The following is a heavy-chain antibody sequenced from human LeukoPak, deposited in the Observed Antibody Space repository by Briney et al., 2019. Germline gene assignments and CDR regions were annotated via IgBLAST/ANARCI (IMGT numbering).Heavy chain of an antibody. J-gene: IGHJ4*02. D-gene: IGHD6-13*01. CDR2: TSYDGGQN. V-gene: IGHV3-30*03. Sequence: PGRSLRLSCAASGFTFSNYGMHWVRQAPGKGLEWVAITSYDGGQNSYADFVKGRFTISSDNSKNTLYLQLNSLRPEDTGVYYCATDQVAAGDYWGQGTLVTVSS. CDR1: GFTFSNYG. CDR3: ATDQVAAGDY.